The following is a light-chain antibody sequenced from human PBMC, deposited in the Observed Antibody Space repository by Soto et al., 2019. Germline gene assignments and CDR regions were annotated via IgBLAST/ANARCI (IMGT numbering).Light chain of an antibody. CDR1: QSVSSSY. V-gene: IGKV3-20*01. Sequence: EIVLTQSPGTLSLSPGERATLSCRASQSVSSSYLAWDQQKPGQAPRLLIYGASSRVPGIPDRFSGSGSGTDFTLTISRLEPEDFAVYYCQQYGSSQYTFGQGTKLEIK. J-gene: IGKJ2*01. CDR3: QQYGSSQYT. CDR2: GAS.